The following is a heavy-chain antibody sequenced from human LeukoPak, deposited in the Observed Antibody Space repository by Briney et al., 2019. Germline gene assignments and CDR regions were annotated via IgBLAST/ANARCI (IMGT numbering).Heavy chain of an antibody. J-gene: IGHJ6*03. CDR3: ARETQGYCSSTSCLYYMDV. Sequence: SQTLSLTCTVSGGSISSGGYYWSWIRQPAGRGLEWIGRIYTSGSTNYNPSLKSRVTISVDTSKNQFSLKLSSVTAADTAVYYCARETQGYCSSTSCLYYMDVWGKGTTVTVSS. CDR1: GGSISSGGYY. CDR2: IYTSGST. V-gene: IGHV4-61*02. D-gene: IGHD2-2*01.